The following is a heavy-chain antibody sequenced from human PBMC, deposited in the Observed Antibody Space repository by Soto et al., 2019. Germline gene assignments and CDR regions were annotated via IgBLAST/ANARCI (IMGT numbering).Heavy chain of an antibody. J-gene: IGHJ4*02. CDR1: GGSFSGYY. CDR3: ARVGEAAAFGY. CDR2: INHSGST. Sequence: QVQLQQWGAGLLKPSETLSLTCAVYGGSFSGYYWSWIRQPPGKGLEWIGEINHSGSTNYNPSLRRRVTISVDTSKNQCSLKLSSVTAADTAVYYCARVGEAAAFGYWGQGTLVTVSS. V-gene: IGHV4-34*01. D-gene: IGHD6-13*01.